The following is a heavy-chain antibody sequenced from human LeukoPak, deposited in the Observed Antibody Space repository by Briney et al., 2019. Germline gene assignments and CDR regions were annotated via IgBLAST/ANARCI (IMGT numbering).Heavy chain of an antibody. V-gene: IGHV3-23*01. Sequence: GGSLRLSCAASGFTFSTYAMNWVRQAPGKGLEWVPVIIGNSAITHYADSVKGRFTISRDNSKNTLYLQMNSLRAEDTAVYYCAKDLRPDGVYDFDYWGQGTLVTVSS. CDR2: IIGNSAIT. CDR1: GFTFSTYA. D-gene: IGHD5/OR15-5a*01. CDR3: AKDLRPDGVYDFDY. J-gene: IGHJ4*02.